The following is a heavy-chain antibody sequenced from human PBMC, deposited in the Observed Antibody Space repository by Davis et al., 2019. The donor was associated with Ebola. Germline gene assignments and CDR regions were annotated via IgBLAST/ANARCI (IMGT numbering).Heavy chain of an antibody. CDR3: AKVYDYSTLAAFDI. D-gene: IGHD4-11*01. CDR1: GFTFADYD. J-gene: IGHJ3*02. V-gene: IGHV3-9*01. CDR2: ISRNSGSI. Sequence: SLKISCAASGFTFADYDMHWVRQASGKGLEWVSGISRNSGSIGYAESVKGRFTISRDNAKNSLYLQMNSLRAEDTALYYCAKVYDYSTLAAFDIWGQGTMVNVSS.